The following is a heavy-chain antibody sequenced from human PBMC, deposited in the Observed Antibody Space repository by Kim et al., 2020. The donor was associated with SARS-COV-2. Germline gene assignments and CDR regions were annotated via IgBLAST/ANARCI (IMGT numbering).Heavy chain of an antibody. D-gene: IGHD6-6*01. Sequence: YYADSAKGRFTISRDNAKNSLYLQMNSLRAEDTAVYYCASTYSSSTGVDYWGQGTLVTVSS. V-gene: IGHV3-21*01. J-gene: IGHJ4*02. CDR3: ASTYSSSTGVDY.